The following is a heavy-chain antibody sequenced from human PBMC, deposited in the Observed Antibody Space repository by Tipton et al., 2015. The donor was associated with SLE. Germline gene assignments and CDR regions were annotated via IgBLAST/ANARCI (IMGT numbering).Heavy chain of an antibody. V-gene: IGHV1-46*01. Sequence: SGPEVKKPGASVTVSCKASGYAFTSYYIHWLRQAPGQGLEWMGIINPASGSATYAQKFRGRVTMTRDLSTTTVYMGLSGLRSDDTAVFFCARGENVDNWGQGTLVSVSS. CDR2: INPASGSA. CDR1: GYAFTSYY. J-gene: IGHJ4*02. CDR3: ARGENVDN.